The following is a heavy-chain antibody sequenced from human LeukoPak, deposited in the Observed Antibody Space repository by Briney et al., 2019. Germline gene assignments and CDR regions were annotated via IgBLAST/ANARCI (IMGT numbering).Heavy chain of an antibody. V-gene: IGHV1-69*01. Sequence: GSSVKVSCKASGGTFISYAISWVRQAPGQGLEWMGGIIPIFGTANYAQKFQGRVTITADESTSTAYMELSSLRSEDTAVYYCARSQVRFLEWLPTYYFDYWGQGTLVTVSS. J-gene: IGHJ4*02. CDR1: GGTFISYA. CDR3: ARSQVRFLEWLPTYYFDY. D-gene: IGHD3-3*01. CDR2: IIPIFGTA.